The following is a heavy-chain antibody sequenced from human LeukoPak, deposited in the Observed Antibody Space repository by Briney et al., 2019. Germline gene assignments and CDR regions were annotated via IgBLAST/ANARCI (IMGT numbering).Heavy chain of an antibody. V-gene: IGHV1-18*01. CDR3: ATPKYYYDSSGYPGDSFDI. Sequence: ASVKVSCKASGYTFTSYGISWVRQAPGQGLEWMGWISAYNGNTNYAQKLQGRVTMTTDTPTSTAYMELRSLRSDDTAVYYCATPKYYYDSSGYPGDSFDIWGQGTMVTVSS. CDR2: ISAYNGNT. J-gene: IGHJ3*02. D-gene: IGHD3-22*01. CDR1: GYTFTSYG.